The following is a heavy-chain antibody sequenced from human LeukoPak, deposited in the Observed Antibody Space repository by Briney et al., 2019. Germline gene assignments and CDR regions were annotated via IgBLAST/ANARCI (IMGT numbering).Heavy chain of an antibody. V-gene: IGHV3-21*01. CDR1: GLTFSSYN. Sequence: GGSLRLSCTASGLTFSSYNMNWVRQAPGKGLEWVSSFTAYSGASIYYADSVRGRFTISRDNAKNSLYLQIDSLRAEDTAVYHCARGTYSGYDSSFDYWGQGTLVTVSS. CDR2: FTAYSGASI. CDR3: ARGTYSGYDSSFDY. D-gene: IGHD5-12*01. J-gene: IGHJ4*02.